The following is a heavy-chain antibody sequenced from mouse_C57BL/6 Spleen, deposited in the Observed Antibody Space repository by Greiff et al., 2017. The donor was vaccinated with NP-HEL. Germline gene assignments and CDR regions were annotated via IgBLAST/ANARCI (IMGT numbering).Heavy chain of an antibody. V-gene: IGHV3-8*01. D-gene: IGHD1-1*01. J-gene: IGHJ2*01. CDR3: ARSHYGSSYYFDY. CDR2: ISYSGST. CDR1: GYSITSDY. Sequence: EVKLQESGPGLVKPSQTLSLTCSVTGYSITSDYWNWIRKFPGNKLEYMGYISYSGSTYYNPSLKSRISITRDTAKNQYYLQLNSVTTEDTATYYCARSHYGSSYYFDYWGQGTTLTVSS.